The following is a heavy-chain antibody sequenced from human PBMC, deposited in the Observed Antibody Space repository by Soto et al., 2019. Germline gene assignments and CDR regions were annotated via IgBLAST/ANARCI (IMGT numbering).Heavy chain of an antibody. CDR1: RFTFNIFA. J-gene: IGHJ4*02. CDR3: AKENLGAPYFDS. CDR2: ISGNGGST. D-gene: IGHD1-26*01. V-gene: IGHV3-23*01. Sequence: EVQLLESGGGLVQPGGSLRLSCAASRFTFNIFAMSWVRQAPGKGLEWVSAISGNGGSTYYADSVKGRFTISRDNSKNTLFLQMNSLRADDTAIYYCAKENLGAPYFDSWGRGTLVSVSS.